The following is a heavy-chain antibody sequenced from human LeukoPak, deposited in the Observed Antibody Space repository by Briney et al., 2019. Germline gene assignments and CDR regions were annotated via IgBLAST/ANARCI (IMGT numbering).Heavy chain of an antibody. J-gene: IGHJ4*02. CDR2: IYHSGST. D-gene: IGHD3-3*01. V-gene: IGHV4-39*07. CDR3: ARVAFWSGYY. Sequence: SETLSLTCSVFDGSISSSSYYWGWIRQPPGKGLEWTGSIYHSGSTYYNPSLKSRVTISVDTSKNQFSLKLSSVTAADTAVYYCARVAFWSGYYWGQGTLVTV. CDR1: DGSISSSSYY.